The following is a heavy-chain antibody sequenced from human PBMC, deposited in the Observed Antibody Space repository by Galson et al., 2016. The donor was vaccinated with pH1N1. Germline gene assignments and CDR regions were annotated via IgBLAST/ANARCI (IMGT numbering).Heavy chain of an antibody. Sequence: SVKVSCKASGYTFTDKYLHWVRQAPGQGLEWMGRINPDSSDTRYTQKFQGRDTMTSDTSVTTAYMELTSVTYDDTAVYFCATSVEGSGSYYFDYWGQGTLVTVSS. CDR1: GYTFTDKY. J-gene: IGHJ4*02. V-gene: IGHV1-2*06. D-gene: IGHD3-22*01. CDR3: ATSVEGSGSYYFDY. CDR2: INPDSSDT.